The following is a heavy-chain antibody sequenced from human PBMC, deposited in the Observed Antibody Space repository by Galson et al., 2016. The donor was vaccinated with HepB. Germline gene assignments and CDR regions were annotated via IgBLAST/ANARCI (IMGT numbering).Heavy chain of an antibody. D-gene: IGHD3-3*01. CDR2: TYYTGST. V-gene: IGHV4-39*01. Sequence: ETLSLTCSVSGDSIRTSSYLWVWIRQPPGKGLEWLTSTYYTGSTSYDPSLRSRITISVDTSNNQFSLKLSSVTAADTAVYYCARLKSGYHHGLDVWGKGTTVIVSS. J-gene: IGHJ6*04. CDR1: GDSIRTSSYL. CDR3: ARLKSGYHHGLDV.